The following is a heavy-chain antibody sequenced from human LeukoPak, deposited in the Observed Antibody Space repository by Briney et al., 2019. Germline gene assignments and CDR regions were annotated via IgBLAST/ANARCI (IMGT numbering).Heavy chain of an antibody. V-gene: IGHV4-34*01. CDR1: GGSFSGYY. J-gene: IGHJ4*02. CDR3: ASSYYYDSSGYSIGY. D-gene: IGHD3-22*01. CDR2: INHSGST. Sequence: PSETLSLTCAVYGGSFSGYYWSWIRQPPGKGLEWIGEINHSGSTNYNPSLKSRVTISVDTSKNQFSLKLSSVTAADTAVYYCASSYYYDSSGYSIGYWGQGTLVTVSS.